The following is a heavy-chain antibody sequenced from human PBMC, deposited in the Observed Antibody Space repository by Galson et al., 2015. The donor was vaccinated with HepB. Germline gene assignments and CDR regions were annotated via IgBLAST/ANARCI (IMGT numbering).Heavy chain of an antibody. J-gene: IGHJ6*02. V-gene: IGHV1-18*04. CDR3: ASGYDFWSGYWTEPYGMDV. D-gene: IGHD3-3*01. CDR2: ISAYNGNT. CDR1: GYTFTSYG. Sequence: SVKVSCKASGYTFTSYGISWVRQAPGQGLEWMGWISAYNGNTNYAQKLQGRVTMTTDTSTSTAYMELRSLRSDDTAVYYCASGYDFWSGYWTEPYGMDVWGQGTTVTVSS.